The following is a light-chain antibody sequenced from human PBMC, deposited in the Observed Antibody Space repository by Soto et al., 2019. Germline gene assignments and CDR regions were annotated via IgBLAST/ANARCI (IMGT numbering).Light chain of an antibody. CDR1: QTIYSN. J-gene: IGKJ1*01. CDR2: RAS. V-gene: IGKV3-15*01. Sequence: IVMTQSPATLSLSPGERATLSCRAGQTIYSNVAWYQQRPGQAPRLLIYRASTRATGVPARFIGSGSGTEFTLTIRGMQSEDFALYYCQQYQNLWTFGQGTKVDIK. CDR3: QQYQNLWT.